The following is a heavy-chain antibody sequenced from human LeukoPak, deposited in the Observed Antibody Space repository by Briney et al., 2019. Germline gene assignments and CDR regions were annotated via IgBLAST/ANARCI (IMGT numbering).Heavy chain of an antibody. CDR2: ISYDDGSNK. CDR3: ARESGGNTPYYFDY. J-gene: IGHJ4*02. D-gene: IGHD2-2*02. Sequence: PGRSLRLSCAASGFTFSTYALHWVRQAPGKGREWVAVISYDDGSNKYYADSVKGRFTISRDNSKNTIYLQMNSLRTEDTAVYYCARESGGNTPYYFDYWGQGTLVTVSS. V-gene: IGHV3-30*04. CDR1: GFTFSTYA.